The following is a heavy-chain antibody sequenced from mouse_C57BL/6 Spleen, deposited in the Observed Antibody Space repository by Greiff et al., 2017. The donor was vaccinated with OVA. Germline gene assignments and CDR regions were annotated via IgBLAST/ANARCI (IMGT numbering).Heavy chain of an antibody. Sequence: QVHVKQPGTELVKPGASVKLSCKASGYTFTSYWMHWVKQRPGQGLEWIGNINPSNGGTNYNEKFKSKATLTVDKSSSTAYMQLSSLTSEDSAVYYCARSNWDGDWYFDVWGTGTTVTVSS. D-gene: IGHD4-1*01. CDR1: GYTFTSYW. CDR2: INPSNGGT. V-gene: IGHV1-53*01. CDR3: ARSNWDGDWYFDV. J-gene: IGHJ1*03.